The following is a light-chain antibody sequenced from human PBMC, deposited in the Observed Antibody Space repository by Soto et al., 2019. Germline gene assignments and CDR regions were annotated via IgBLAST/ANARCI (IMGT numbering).Light chain of an antibody. CDR2: DAS. CDR1: QSVSSY. J-gene: IGKJ1*01. CDR3: QRRSNWSTT. Sequence: IQLTQSPSTLSLTAGERVPLSCRASQSVSSYLAWYQQKPGQPPRLLIYDASNRATGIPARFSGSGSGTDFTLTISSLEPEDFAVYYCQRRSNWSTTFGEGTKVDIK. V-gene: IGKV3-11*01.